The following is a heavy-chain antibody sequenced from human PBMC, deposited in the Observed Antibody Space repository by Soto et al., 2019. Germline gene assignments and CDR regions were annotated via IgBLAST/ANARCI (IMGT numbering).Heavy chain of an antibody. CDR1: GFTVSDS. CDR2: IHSDGST. D-gene: IGHD6-19*01. CDR3: ARDASGPFDY. J-gene: IGHJ4*02. V-gene: IGHV3-53*01. Sequence: HPGGSLRLSCSVAGFTVSDSMSWVRQAPGKGLECVSFIHSDGSTHYTDSVRSRFTISRDNSKNTLYLQMDRLRVDDTAVYFCARDASGPFDYWGQGTLVTVSS.